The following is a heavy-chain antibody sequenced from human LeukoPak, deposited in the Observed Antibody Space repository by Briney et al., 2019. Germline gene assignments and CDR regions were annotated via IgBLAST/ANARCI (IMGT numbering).Heavy chain of an antibody. J-gene: IGHJ4*02. CDR1: GYTFTGYY. V-gene: IGHV1-2*04. Sequence: ASVKVSCKASGYTFTGYYMHWVRQAPGQGLEWMGWINPNSGGTNYAQKFKGWVTLTRDTSINTTYMELSRLASDVTAVYFCARGTPGSYLGYWGQGPLVTVSS. CDR2: INPNSGGT. D-gene: IGHD3-16*02. CDR3: ARGTPGSYLGY.